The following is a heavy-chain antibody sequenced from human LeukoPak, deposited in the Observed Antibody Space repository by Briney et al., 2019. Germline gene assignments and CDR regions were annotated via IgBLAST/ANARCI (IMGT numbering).Heavy chain of an antibody. CDR2: ISSSGTYI. D-gene: IGHD6-13*01. Sequence: GGSLRLSCAAPTFTFSSYNMNWVRQAPGKGLEWVSSISSSGTYIYYRDSVKGRFTISRDNAENSLYLEMNSLRVEDTAVYYCVQQLGDYWGQGTLVTVSS. V-gene: IGHV3-21*01. J-gene: IGHJ4*02. CDR3: VQQLGDY. CDR1: TFTFSSYN.